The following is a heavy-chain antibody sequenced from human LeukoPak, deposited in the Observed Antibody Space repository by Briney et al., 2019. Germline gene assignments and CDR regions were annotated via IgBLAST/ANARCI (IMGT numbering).Heavy chain of an antibody. CDR2: INPSGGST. CDR1: GYTFTSYY. V-gene: IGHV1-46*01. Sequence: ASVKVSCKASGYTFTSYYMHWVRQAPGQGLEWMGIINPSGGSTSYAQKFQGRVTMTRDMSTSTVYMELSSLRSEDTAVYYCAIENYYDSSGYSKAFDYWGQGTLVTVSS. CDR3: AIENYYDSSGYSKAFDY. J-gene: IGHJ4*02. D-gene: IGHD3-22*01.